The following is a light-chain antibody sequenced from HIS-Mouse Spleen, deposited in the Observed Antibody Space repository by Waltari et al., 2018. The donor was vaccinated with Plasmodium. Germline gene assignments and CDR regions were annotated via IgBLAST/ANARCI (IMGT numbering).Light chain of an antibody. J-gene: IGLJ2*01. CDR1: SLRSYY. Sequence: SYELTQDPAVSVALGQTVRITCQGDSLRSYYASWYQQKPGQAPVLFIYGKNNRPSGIPDRFSGSSSGNTASLTITGAQAEDEADYYCNSRDSSGNHLVFGGGTKLTVL. CDR3: NSRDSSGNHLV. CDR2: GKN. V-gene: IGLV3-19*01.